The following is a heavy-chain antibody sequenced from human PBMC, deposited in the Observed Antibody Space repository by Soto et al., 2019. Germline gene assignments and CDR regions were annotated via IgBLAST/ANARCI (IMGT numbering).Heavy chain of an antibody. Sequence: PGGSLRLSCAASGFTFSDYYMSWIRQAPGKGLEWVSYISSSGSTIYYADSVKGRFTISRDNAKNSLYLQMNSLRAEDTAVYYCARGPHQYSSSWEGSIDYWGQGTLVTVSS. CDR2: ISSSGSTI. D-gene: IGHD6-13*01. CDR1: GFTFSDYY. V-gene: IGHV3-11*01. CDR3: ARGPHQYSSSWEGSIDY. J-gene: IGHJ4*02.